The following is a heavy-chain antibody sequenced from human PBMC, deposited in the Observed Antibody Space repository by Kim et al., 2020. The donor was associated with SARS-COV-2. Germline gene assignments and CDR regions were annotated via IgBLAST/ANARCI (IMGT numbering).Heavy chain of an antibody. D-gene: IGHD5-18*01. CDR2: IGTAGDT. Sequence: GGSLRLSCAASGFTFSSYDMHWVRQATGKGLEWVSAIGTAGDTYYPGSVKGRFTISRENAKNSLYLQMNSLRAGDTAVYYCARTLRYAYYMDVWGKGTTVTVSS. J-gene: IGHJ6*03. CDR1: GFTFSSYD. CDR3: ARTLRYAYYMDV. V-gene: IGHV3-13*01.